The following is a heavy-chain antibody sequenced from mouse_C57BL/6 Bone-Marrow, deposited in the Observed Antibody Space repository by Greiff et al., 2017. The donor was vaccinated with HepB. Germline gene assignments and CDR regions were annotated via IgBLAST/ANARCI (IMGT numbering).Heavy chain of an antibody. V-gene: IGHV5-12*01. J-gene: IGHJ4*01. Sequence: EVKLMDSGGGLVQPGGSLKLSCAASGFTFSDYYMYWVRQTPEKRLEWVAYISNGGGSTYYPDTVKGRFTISRDNAKNTLYLQMSRLKSEDTAMYYCARHRAPYYAMDYWGQGTSVTVSS. CDR2: ISNGGGST. CDR1: GFTFSDYY. CDR3: ARHRAPYYAMDY. D-gene: IGHD3-1*01.